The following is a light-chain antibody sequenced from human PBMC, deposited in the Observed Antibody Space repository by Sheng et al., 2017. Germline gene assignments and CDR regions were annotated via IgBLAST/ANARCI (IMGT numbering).Light chain of an antibody. CDR2: AAS. J-gene: IGKJ2*01. Sequence: EIVMTQSPATLSVSPGERVTLSCWASEIVSTNLAWYQQKPGHAPRLLIYAASTRATGIPARFSGGVSGTEFTLSISSLQSEDFAVYYCQQYGRSPYTFGPGDRSWRSN. CDR3: QQYGRSPYT. CDR1: EIVSTN. V-gene: IGKV3-15*01.